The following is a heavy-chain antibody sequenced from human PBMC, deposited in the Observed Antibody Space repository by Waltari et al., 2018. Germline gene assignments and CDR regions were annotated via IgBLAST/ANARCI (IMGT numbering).Heavy chain of an antibody. Sequence: QLQLQESGPGLVKPSGTLSLICAVSGDSTSTSDYWSCVRQPPGKGLEWIGQVRGDGKTNYNPSFASRVTMSLDTSTYHFALKLTSATAADTALYYCARDRGRGLYLDTWGQGTLVTVSP. CDR3: ARDRGRGLYLDT. CDR2: VRGDGKT. V-gene: IGHV4-4*02. D-gene: IGHD1-1*01. J-gene: IGHJ4*02. CDR1: GDSTSTSDY.